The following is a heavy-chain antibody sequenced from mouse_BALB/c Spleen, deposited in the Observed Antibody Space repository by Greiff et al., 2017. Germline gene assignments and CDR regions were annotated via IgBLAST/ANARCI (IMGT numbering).Heavy chain of an antibody. CDR2: ISYSGST. J-gene: IGHJ3*01. V-gene: IGHV3-2*02. CDR1: GYSITSDYA. Sequence: VQLKQSGPGLVKPSQSLSLTCTVTGYSITSDYAWNWIRQFPGNKLEWMGYISYSGSTSYNPSLKSRISITRDTSKNQFFLQLNSVTTEDTATYYCAREVSRRFAYWGQGTLVTVSA. CDR3: AREVSRRFAY. D-gene: IGHD2-14*01.